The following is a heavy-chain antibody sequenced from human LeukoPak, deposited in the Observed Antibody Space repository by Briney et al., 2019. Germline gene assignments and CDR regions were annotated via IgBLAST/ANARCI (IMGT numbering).Heavy chain of an antibody. D-gene: IGHD3-9*01. CDR3: ARVVLRYYLDY. J-gene: IGHJ4*02. CDR2: IFGNGRTT. Sequence: GGSLRLSCAASGFTFSTYAMSWVRQAPGKGLEWVSAIFGNGRTTYSADSVKGRFAISRDNSKNTLYLQMNSLRAEDTAVYYCARVVLRYYLDYWGQGTLVTVSS. V-gene: IGHV3-23*01. CDR1: GFTFSTYA.